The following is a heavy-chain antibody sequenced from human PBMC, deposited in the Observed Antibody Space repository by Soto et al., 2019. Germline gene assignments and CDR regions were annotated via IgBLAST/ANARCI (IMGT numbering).Heavy chain of an antibody. V-gene: IGHV1-69*01. CDR3: ARDKRDCSSTSCYTLYNWFDP. Sequence: SVKVSCEASGGTFSSYAISWVRQAPVQGLEWMGGIIPIFGTANYSQKFQGRVTITADESTSTAYMELSSLGSEDTAVYYCARDKRDCSSTSCYTLYNWFDPWGQGTLVTVSS. CDR2: IIPIFGTA. CDR1: GGTFSSYA. J-gene: IGHJ5*02. D-gene: IGHD2-2*02.